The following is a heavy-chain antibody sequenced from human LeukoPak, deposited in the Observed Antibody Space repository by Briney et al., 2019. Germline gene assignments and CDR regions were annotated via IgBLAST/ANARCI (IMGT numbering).Heavy chain of an antibody. V-gene: IGHV1-69*13. CDR1: GGTFSSYA. Sequence: ASVKVSCKASGGTFSSYAISWVRQTPGQGPEWMGGIIPIFGTANYAQKFQGRVTITADESTSTAYMELSSLRSEDTAVYYCARDFRDTAMALGCWFDPWGQGTLVTVSS. CDR2: IIPIFGTA. CDR3: ARDFRDTAMALGCWFDP. D-gene: IGHD5-18*01. J-gene: IGHJ5*02.